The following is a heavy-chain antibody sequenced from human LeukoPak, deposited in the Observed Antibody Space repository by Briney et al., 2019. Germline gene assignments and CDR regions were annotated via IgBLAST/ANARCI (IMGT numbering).Heavy chain of an antibody. CDR1: GYTFTDYD. D-gene: IGHD2-2*01. CDR2: MNPISGET. Sequence: ASVKVSCKASGYTFTDYDVTWVRPAAGQGLDWMGWMNPISGETGYAQNFQGRLIMTRDSSITTAYIELSSRRYADTAVYFCTRAIRHQLLSEDWGQGTQVTVSS. CDR3: TRAIRHQLLSED. J-gene: IGHJ4*02. V-gene: IGHV1-8*01.